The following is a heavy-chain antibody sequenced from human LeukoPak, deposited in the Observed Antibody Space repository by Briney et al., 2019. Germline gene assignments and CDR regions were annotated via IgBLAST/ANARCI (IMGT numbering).Heavy chain of an antibody. CDR2: IYPGDSDT. D-gene: IGHD1-26*01. V-gene: IGHV5-51*01. Sequence: HGESLKISCKGSVYSFTSYWIGWVRQMPGKGLEWMGIIYPGDSDTRYSPSFQGQVTISADKSISTAYLQWSSLKASDTAMYYCARPLVGADTLFDYWGQGSLVTVSS. CDR1: VYSFTSYW. J-gene: IGHJ4*02. CDR3: ARPLVGADTLFDY.